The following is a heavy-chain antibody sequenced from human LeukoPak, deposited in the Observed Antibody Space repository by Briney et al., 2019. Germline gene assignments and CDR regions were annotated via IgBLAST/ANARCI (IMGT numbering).Heavy chain of an antibody. CDR2: TYYRSKWYN. D-gene: IGHD7-27*01. J-gene: IGHJ3*02. CDR1: GDIVSSNSSA. Sequence: SQTLSLTCAISGDIVSSNSSAWNWITQSPSRALEWLGRTYYRSKWYNHYHVYVKIPITINQYKSKNQFSLQLNSVTPEDTALYYCARALGRKGFDSWGQGTMVTVSS. CDR3: ARALGRKGFDS. V-gene: IGHV6-1*01.